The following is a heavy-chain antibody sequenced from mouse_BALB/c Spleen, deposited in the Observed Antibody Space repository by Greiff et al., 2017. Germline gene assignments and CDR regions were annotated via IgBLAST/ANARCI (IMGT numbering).Heavy chain of an antibody. CDR3: ARSGTTDYVDY. D-gene: IGHD1-1*01. Sequence: QVQLQQSGAELVRPGVSVKISCKGSGYTFTDYAMHWVKQSHAKSLEWIGVISTYYGDASYNQKFKGKATMTVDKSSSTAYMELARLTSEDSAIYYCARSGTTDYVDYWGQGTTLTVSS. CDR2: ISTYYGDA. J-gene: IGHJ2*01. CDR1: GYTFTDYA. V-gene: IGHV1S137*01.